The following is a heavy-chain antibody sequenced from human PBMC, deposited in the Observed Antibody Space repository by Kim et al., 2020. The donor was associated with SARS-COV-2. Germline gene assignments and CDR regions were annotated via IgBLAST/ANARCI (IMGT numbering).Heavy chain of an antibody. D-gene: IGHD1-26*01. Sequence: FQGRVTMTRDTSISTAYMELSRLRSDDTAVYYCARVFSWELHGQRGEFDYWGQGTLVTVSS. V-gene: IGHV1-2*02. J-gene: IGHJ4*02. CDR3: ARVFSWELHGQRGEFDY.